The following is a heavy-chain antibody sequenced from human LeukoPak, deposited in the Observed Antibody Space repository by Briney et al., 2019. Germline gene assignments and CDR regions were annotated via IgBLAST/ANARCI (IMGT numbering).Heavy chain of an antibody. CDR2: IIPIFGTA. Sequence: SXKVSCKASGGTFISDAINWVGQAPGQRGECMGSIIPIFGTANYAQQFHGRVTITTDESTSTAYMELSSLRSEDTAVYYCVRDPMTTNYFDYWGQGTLVTVSS. V-gene: IGHV1-69*05. J-gene: IGHJ4*02. CDR1: GGTFISDA. D-gene: IGHD4-17*01. CDR3: VRDPMTTNYFDY.